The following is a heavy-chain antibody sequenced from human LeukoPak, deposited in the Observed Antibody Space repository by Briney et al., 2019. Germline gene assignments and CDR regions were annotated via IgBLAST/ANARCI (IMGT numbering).Heavy chain of an antibody. CDR2: INHSGST. CDR3: ARGRRYDILTGYQGSDY. V-gene: IGHV4-34*01. J-gene: IGHJ4*02. Sequence: IPSETLSLTCAVYGGSFSGYYWSWIRQPPGKGLEWIGEINHSGSTNYNPSLKSRVTISVDTSKNQFSLKLSFVTAADTAVYYCARGRRYDILTGYQGSDYWGQGTLVTVSS. CDR1: GGSFSGYY. D-gene: IGHD3-9*01.